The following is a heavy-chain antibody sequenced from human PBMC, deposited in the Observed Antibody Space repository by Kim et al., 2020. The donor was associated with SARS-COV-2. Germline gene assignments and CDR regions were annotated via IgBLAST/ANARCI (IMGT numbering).Heavy chain of an antibody. CDR3: ARYARIPDY. CDR2: IFHTGDT. D-gene: IGHD2-2*01. J-gene: IGHJ4*02. V-gene: IGHV4-59*08. CDR1: GVSITSFY. Sequence: SETLSLTCSVSGVSITSFYWSWFRQPPGRGLESIGYIFHTGDTNINPSLKSRATISIDTSNSQFSLRLTSVTAADMAIYYCARYARIPDYWGQGTLVTVS.